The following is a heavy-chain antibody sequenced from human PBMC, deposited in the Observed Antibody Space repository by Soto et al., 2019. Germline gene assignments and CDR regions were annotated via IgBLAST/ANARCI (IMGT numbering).Heavy chain of an antibody. Sequence: GSLRLSSSVSGXTLSSYSMCWVRQAPGKGLEWVSVISSRGGSVYYADSVKGRFTVSRDKSLNVLFLHMNKLIFEDTAVYYCAKMGISTTSSFDNWGQGILGTVSS. D-gene: IGHD1-26*01. V-gene: IGHV3-23*01. CDR2: ISSRGGSV. J-gene: IGHJ4*02. CDR3: AKMGISTTSSFDN. CDR1: GXTLSSYS.